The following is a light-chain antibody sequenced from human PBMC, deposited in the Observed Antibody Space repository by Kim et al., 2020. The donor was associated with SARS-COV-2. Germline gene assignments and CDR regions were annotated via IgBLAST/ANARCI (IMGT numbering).Light chain of an antibody. V-gene: IGLV3-19*01. CDR1: SLRSYY. CDR2: GKN. CDR3: GPRDTSDNHPL. Sequence: SSELTQDPAVSVAWGQTVSITCQGDSLRSYYASWYRQKPGQAPVLVIYGKNNRPSGIPDRFSGSSSGNTASLTITGAQAEDEGDYYCGPRDTSDNHPLFGGGTQLTVL. J-gene: IGLJ2*01.